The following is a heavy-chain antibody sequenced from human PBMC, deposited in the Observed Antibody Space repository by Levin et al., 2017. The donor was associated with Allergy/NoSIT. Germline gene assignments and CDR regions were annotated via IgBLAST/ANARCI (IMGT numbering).Heavy chain of an antibody. D-gene: IGHD3-22*01. CDR2: ISGYSGNT. V-gene: IGHV1-18*01. CDR1: GFTFITSG. Sequence: GESLKISCKASGFTFITSGIIWVRQAPGQGLEWMGWISGYSGNTEYAQKFQGRVPMTTDTSTSTAYMELGNLRSDDTAVYYCARVFYFVSSGYYYPWGQGTLVTVSS. J-gene: IGHJ5*02. CDR3: ARVFYFVSSGYYYP.